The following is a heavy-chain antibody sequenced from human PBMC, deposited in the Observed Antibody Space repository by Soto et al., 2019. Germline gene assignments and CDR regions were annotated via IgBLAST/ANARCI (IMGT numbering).Heavy chain of an antibody. CDR3: ARLVSMVRGVTYYFDY. D-gene: IGHD3-10*01. J-gene: IGHJ4*02. CDR1: GGSISSGDYY. V-gene: IGHV4-30-4*01. Sequence: PSETLSLTCTVSGGSISSGDYYWSWIRQPPGKGLEWIGYIYYSGSTYYNPSLKSRVTISVDTSKNQFSLKLSSVTAADTAVYYCARLVSMVRGVTYYFDYWGQGTLVTVSS. CDR2: IYYSGST.